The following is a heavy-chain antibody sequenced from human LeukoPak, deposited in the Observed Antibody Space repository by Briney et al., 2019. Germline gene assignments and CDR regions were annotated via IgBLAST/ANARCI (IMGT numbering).Heavy chain of an antibody. J-gene: IGHJ4*02. Sequence: SETLSLTCAVYGGSFSGYYRSWIRQPPGKGLEWIGEINHSGSTNYNPSLKSRVTISVDTSKNQFSLKLSSVTAADTAVYYCARARLNYFDYWGQGTLVTVSS. V-gene: IGHV4-34*01. CDR1: GGSFSGYY. CDR3: ARARLNYFDY. CDR2: INHSGST.